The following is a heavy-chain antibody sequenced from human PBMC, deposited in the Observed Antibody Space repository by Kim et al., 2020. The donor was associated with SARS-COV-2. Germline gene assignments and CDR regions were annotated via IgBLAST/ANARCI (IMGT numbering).Heavy chain of an antibody. V-gene: IGHV3-74*01. D-gene: IGHD2-2*01. CDR1: GFTFSSYW. Sequence: GGSLRLSCAASGFTFSSYWMHWVRQAPGKGLVWVSRINSDGSSTSYADSVKGRFTISRDNAKNTLYLQMNSLRAEDTAVYYCAILVILDCSSPSCRRYYMDVWGKATTVTVSS. J-gene: IGHJ6*03. CDR3: AILVILDCSSPSCRRYYMDV. CDR2: INSDGSST.